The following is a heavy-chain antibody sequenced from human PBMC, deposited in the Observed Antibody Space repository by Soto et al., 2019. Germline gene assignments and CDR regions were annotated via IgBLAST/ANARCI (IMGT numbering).Heavy chain of an antibody. CDR1: GGSISSYY. D-gene: IGHD3-16*02. CDR3: AREGGGYDYAWGSYRYRRFDY. J-gene: IGHJ4*02. CDR2: IYYSGST. Sequence: QVQLQESGPGLVKPSETLSLTCTVSGGSISSYYWSWIRQPPGKGLEWIGYIYYSGSTNYNPSLKSRVTISVDTSKNQFSLKLSSVTAADTAVYYCAREGGGYDYAWGSYRYRRFDYWGQGTLVTVSS. V-gene: IGHV4-59*01.